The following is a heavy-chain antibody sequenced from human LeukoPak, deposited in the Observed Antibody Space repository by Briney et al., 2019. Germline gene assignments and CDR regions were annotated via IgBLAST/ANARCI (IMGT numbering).Heavy chain of an antibody. V-gene: IGHV4-61*02. CDR3: ARNHHDFWTPFDF. D-gene: IGHD3-3*01. CDR2: IHTNGNT. CDR1: GGSISSSSYY. Sequence: SQTLSLTCTVSGGSISSSSYYWSWIRQPAGKGLEWIGRIHTNGNTYYNPSLKSRVTISLDTSKNHFSLKLSSVTAADTAVYYCARNHHDFWTPFDFWGQGILVTVSS. J-gene: IGHJ4*02.